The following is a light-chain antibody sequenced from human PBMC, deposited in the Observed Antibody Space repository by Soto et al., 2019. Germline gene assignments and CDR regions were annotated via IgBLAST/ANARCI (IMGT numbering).Light chain of an antibody. V-gene: IGKV1-9*01. J-gene: IGKJ5*01. CDR1: QGIDSY. Sequence: IPLTQSAASLSASLGDRVTITWGASQGIDSYLAWYQQRTGKVPQLLIYETSILQSGVSSRFSGSGYGTDFTLTISSLQAEDLATYYGQQQYSIPITFGQGTRLEI. CDR2: ETS. CDR3: QQQYSIPIT.